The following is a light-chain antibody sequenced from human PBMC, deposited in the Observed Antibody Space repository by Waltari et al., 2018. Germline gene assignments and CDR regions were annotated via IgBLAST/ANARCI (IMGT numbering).Light chain of an antibody. Sequence: EIVMKQSAATLSLSPGERAIHSCMSSQSVSSNLAGYQQKPGQAPRLLIYDASNRATGIPARFSGSGSATDFTLTISSLVPEDFAVYYCQQRSNWPPGTFGGGTKVEIK. CDR3: QQRSNWPPGT. CDR1: QSVSSN. V-gene: IGKV3-11*01. CDR2: DAS. J-gene: IGKJ4*01.